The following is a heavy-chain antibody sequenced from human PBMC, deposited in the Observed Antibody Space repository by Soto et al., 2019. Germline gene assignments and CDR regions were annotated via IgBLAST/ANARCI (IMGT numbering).Heavy chain of an antibody. V-gene: IGHV2-26*01. D-gene: IGHD6-13*01. J-gene: IGHJ5*02. CDR3: ARIRIAAAGTYWFDP. Sequence: QVTLKESGPVLVKPTETLTLTCTVSGFSLSNARMGVSWIRQPPGKALEWLAHIFSNDEKSYSTSLKSRLTISKDTSKRQVVLTMTNMDPVDTATYYCARIRIAAAGTYWFDPWGQGTLVTVSS. CDR1: GFSLSNARMG. CDR2: IFSNDEK.